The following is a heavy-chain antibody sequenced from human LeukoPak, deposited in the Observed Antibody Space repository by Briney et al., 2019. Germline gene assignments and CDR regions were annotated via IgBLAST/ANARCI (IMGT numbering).Heavy chain of an antibody. J-gene: IGHJ6*03. CDR3: ARAAAGVRYYYYYMDV. CDR1: GYTFTSYD. V-gene: IGHV1-8*03. Sequence: ASVKVSCKASGYTFTSYDINWVRQATGQGLEWMGWMNPNSGNTGYAQKFQGRVTITGNTSISTAYMELSSLRSEDTAVYYCARAAAGVRYYYYYMDVWGKGTTVTVSS. D-gene: IGHD6-13*01. CDR2: MNPNSGNT.